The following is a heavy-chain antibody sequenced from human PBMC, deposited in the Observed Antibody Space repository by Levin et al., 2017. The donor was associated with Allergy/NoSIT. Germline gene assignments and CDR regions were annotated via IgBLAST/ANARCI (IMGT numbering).Heavy chain of an antibody. CDR1: GGSISSGDYY. CDR3: ARDLMYYYGSGSYD. Sequence: NASETLSLTCTVSGGSISSGDYYWSWIRQPPGKGLEWIGYIYYSGSTYYNPSLKSRVTISVDTSKNQFSLKLSSVTAADTAVYYCARDLMYYYGSGSYDWGQGTLVTVSS. V-gene: IGHV4-30-4*01. CDR2: IYYSGST. D-gene: IGHD3-10*01. J-gene: IGHJ4*02.